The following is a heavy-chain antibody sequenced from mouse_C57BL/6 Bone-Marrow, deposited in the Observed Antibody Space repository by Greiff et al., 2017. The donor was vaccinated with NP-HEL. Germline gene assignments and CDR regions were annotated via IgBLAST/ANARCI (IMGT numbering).Heavy chain of an antibody. J-gene: IGHJ3*01. CDR3: ASFGDYDWAWFAY. CDR1: GYSITSGYY. Sequence: EVKLMESGPGLVKPSQSLSLTCSVTGYSITSGYYWNWIRQFPGNKLEWMGYISYDGSNNYNPSLKNRISITRDTSKNQFFLKLNSVTTEDTATYYCASFGDYDWAWFAYWGQGTLVTVSA. CDR2: ISYDGSN. V-gene: IGHV3-6*01. D-gene: IGHD2-4*01.